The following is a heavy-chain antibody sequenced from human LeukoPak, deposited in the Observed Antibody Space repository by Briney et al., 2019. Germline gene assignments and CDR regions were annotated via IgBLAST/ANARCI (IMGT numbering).Heavy chain of an antibody. J-gene: IGHJ4*02. CDR3: TRRYGGHSGWAGYHDS. Sequence: GGSLRLSCVASGFSFSAYIMHWVRQAPGKGLEYASAIRSDGSSTFYPNSVKGRFTISRDNSKSTLYLQMGSLRAEDTAVYYCTRRYGGHSGWAGYHDSWGQGTLVTVSS. V-gene: IGHV3-64*01. CDR1: GFSFSAYI. D-gene: IGHD6-19*01. CDR2: IRSDGSST.